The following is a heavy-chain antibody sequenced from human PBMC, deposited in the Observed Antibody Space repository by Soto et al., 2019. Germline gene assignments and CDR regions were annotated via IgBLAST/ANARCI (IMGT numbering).Heavy chain of an antibody. CDR1: GFTISTHG. D-gene: IGHD5-18*01. V-gene: IGHV4-31*02. Sequence: QAQLVESGGGVVQPGTSLRLSCAASGFTISTHGMHWVRQAPGKGLEWIGYIYSSGSTYHNPSLESRVSISIDTSKNHFSLKLTSVTAADTAVYFCARGTYTYGYAIDLWGQGTLVTVSS. J-gene: IGHJ5*02. CDR3: ARGTYTYGYAIDL. CDR2: IYSSGST.